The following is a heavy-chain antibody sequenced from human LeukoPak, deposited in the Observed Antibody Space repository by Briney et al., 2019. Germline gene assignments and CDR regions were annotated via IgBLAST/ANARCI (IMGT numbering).Heavy chain of an antibody. D-gene: IGHD5-18*01. CDR1: GYTFNGYY. CDR3: ARDGDTYGYYYYGLDV. J-gene: IGHJ6*02. CDR2: ITPNSGGT. Sequence: ASVTVSCKASGYTFNGYYMHWVGQAPGQGLEGMGWITPNSGGTTYAQTFNGRVTMTRDTSISTPYMELSSLRSDDTAVYYCARDGDTYGYYYYGLDVWGQGTTVTVSS. V-gene: IGHV1-2*02.